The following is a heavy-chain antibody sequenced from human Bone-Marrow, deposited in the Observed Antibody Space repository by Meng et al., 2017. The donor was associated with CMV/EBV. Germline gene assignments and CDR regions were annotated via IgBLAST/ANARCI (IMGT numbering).Heavy chain of an antibody. CDR2: ISSSSSYI. CDR3: ARVQGQQLVTYYYYGMDV. CDR1: GFTFSSYS. Sequence: GESLKISCAASGFTFSSYSMNWVRQAPGKGLEWVSSISSSSSYIYYADSVKGRFTISRDNAKNSLYLQMNSLRAEDTAVYYCARVQGQQLVTYYYYGMDVWGQGPTVTVFS. V-gene: IGHV3-21*01. J-gene: IGHJ6*01. D-gene: IGHD6-13*01.